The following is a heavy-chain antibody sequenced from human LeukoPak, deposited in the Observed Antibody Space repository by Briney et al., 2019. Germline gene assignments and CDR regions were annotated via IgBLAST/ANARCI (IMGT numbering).Heavy chain of an antibody. CDR1: GFTFSSYE. CDR2: ISSSGSTI. J-gene: IGHJ6*04. V-gene: IGHV3-48*03. D-gene: IGHD3-10*02. Sequence: PGGSLRLSCPAPGFTFSSYEMNWVRQAPGKGLEWVSYISSSGSTIYYAASVKGRFTISRDNAKNSLYLQMNSLRAEDTAVYYCAELGITMIGGVWGKGTTVTISS. CDR3: AELGITMIGGV.